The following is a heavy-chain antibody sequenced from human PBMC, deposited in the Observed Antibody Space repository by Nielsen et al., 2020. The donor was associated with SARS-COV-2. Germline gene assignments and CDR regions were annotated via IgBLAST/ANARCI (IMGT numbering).Heavy chain of an antibody. D-gene: IGHD1/OR15-1a*01. Sequence: QVSCKTSGGTFGTYGVTWVRQAPGQGLEWMGGIIPILLVTDYAHSFNGRLTITADESTSTAYMELSSLSSEDTAVYYCARTGGTRIGLLYFDSWGQGTVVTVST. CDR3: ARTGGTRIGLLYFDS. V-gene: IGHV1-69*10. CDR2: IIPILLVT. J-gene: IGHJ4*02. CDR1: GGTFGTYG.